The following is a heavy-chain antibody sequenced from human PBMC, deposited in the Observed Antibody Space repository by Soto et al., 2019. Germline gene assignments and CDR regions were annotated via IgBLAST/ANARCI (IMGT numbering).Heavy chain of an antibody. CDR3: ARYMAQYNWNFWSDP. CDR2: IYYTGST. J-gene: IGHJ5*02. D-gene: IGHD1-7*01. Sequence: SGALSLTCTVAGGSISSYYWSWIRQPPGKGLEGSGDIYYTGSTNYNPSLKRRVTISLGTSKNQFSLRLTPVPAADTAVYYCARYMAQYNWNFWSDPWGQGTLVTVSS. CDR1: GGSISSYY. V-gene: IGHV4-59*08.